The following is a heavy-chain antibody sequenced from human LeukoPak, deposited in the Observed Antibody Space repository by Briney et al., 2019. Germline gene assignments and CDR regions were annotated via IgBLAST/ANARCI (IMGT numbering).Heavy chain of an antibody. J-gene: IGHJ5*02. CDR3: ARSSPSGVYDFWSGYYLTGSWFDP. Sequence: PSETLSLTCTVSGGSISSSSYYRGWIRQPPGKGLEWIGSIYYSGSTYYNPSLKSRVTISVDTSKNQFSLKLSSVTAADTAVYYCARSSPSGVYDFWSGYYLTGSWFDPWGQGTLVTVSS. V-gene: IGHV4-39*01. CDR1: GGSISSSSYY. D-gene: IGHD3-3*01. CDR2: IYYSGST.